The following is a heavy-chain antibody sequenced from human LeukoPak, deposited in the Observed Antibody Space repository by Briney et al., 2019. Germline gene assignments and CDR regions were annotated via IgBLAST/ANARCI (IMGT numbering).Heavy chain of an antibody. CDR3: ARVAGDYAEYYFDL. Sequence: PGGSLRLSCAASGFTVRSNYMSWVRQAPGKGLEWVSVIHSGDTAYYADSVKGIFTISRDNAKNTLYLQMNNLRAAGTAVYYCARVAGDYAEYYFDLWGQGTLVTVSS. CDR2: IHSGDTA. J-gene: IGHJ4*02. CDR1: GFTVRSNY. D-gene: IGHD4-17*01. V-gene: IGHV3-66*01.